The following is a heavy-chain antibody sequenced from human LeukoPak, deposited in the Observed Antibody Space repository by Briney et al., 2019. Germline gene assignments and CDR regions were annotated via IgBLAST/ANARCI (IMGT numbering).Heavy chain of an antibody. J-gene: IGHJ4*02. CDR2: IKQDGSEK. CDR3: ARDYYDSSHPRIDY. Sequence: GGSLRLSCAASGSTFSSYWMSWVRQAPGKGLEWVANIKQDGSEKYHVDSVKGRFTISRDNAKNSLYLQMNSLRAEDTAVYYCARDYYDSSHPRIDYWGQGTLVTVSS. CDR1: GSTFSSYW. D-gene: IGHD3-22*01. V-gene: IGHV3-7*01.